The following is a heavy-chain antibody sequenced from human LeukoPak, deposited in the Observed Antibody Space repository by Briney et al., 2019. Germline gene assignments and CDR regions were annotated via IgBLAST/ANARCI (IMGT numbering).Heavy chain of an antibody. V-gene: IGHV3-23*01. D-gene: IGHD6-19*01. CDR3: ARDLEKWLVAYYFDY. CDR1: GFNFISYS. CDR2: IRGSGVST. Sequence: PGGSLRLSCAASGFNFISYSMSWVRQAPGKGLEWVSVIRGSGVSTYYADSVKGRFTISRDNSKNTLYLQMNSLRAEDTAVYYCARDLEKWLVAYYFDYWGQGTLVTVSS. J-gene: IGHJ4*02.